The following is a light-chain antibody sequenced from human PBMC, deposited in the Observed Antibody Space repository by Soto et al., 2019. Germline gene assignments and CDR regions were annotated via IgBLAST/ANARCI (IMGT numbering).Light chain of an antibody. CDR1: QSVSSSY. CDR2: GAS. V-gene: IGKV3-20*01. Sequence: EIVLTQSPGTLSLSPGERATLSCSASQSVSSSYLARYQQKPGQAPRLLIYGASSRATGIPDRFSGSGSGTDFTLTISRLEPEDFAVYYCQQYGSSPQTFGQGTKVDIK. CDR3: QQYGSSPQT. J-gene: IGKJ1*01.